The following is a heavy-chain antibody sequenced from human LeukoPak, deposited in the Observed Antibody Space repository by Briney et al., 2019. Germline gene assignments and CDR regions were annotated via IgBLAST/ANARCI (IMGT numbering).Heavy chain of an antibody. CDR1: GGSFSGYY. Sequence: KTSETLSLTCAVYGGSFSGYYWSWIRQPPGKGLEWTGEINHSGSTNYNPSLKSRVTISVDTSKNQFSLKLSSVTAADTAVYYCATARPRISGFDYWGQGTLVTVSS. D-gene: IGHD3-10*01. CDR2: INHSGST. J-gene: IGHJ4*02. CDR3: ATARPRISGFDY. V-gene: IGHV4-34*01.